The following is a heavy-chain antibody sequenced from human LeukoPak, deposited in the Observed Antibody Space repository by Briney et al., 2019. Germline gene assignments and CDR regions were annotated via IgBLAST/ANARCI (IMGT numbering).Heavy chain of an antibody. V-gene: IGHV3-48*01. CDR2: VGISSGNT. CDR3: AREPYAHYYGSGSYYGY. Sequence: GGSLRLSCAASGFTFSDYSMNWVRQAPGKGLEWISYVGISSGNTKYADSVKGRFTISGDKAKNTLYLQMNSLRAEDTAVYYCAREPYAHYYGSGSYYGYWGQGTLVTVSS. J-gene: IGHJ4*02. CDR1: GFTFSDYS. D-gene: IGHD3-10*01.